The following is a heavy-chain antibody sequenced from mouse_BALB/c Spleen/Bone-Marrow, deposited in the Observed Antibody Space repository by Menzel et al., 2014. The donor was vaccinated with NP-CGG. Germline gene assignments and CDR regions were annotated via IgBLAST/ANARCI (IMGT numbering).Heavy chain of an antibody. CDR3: TTLGRFAY. V-gene: IGHV1S16*01. CDR1: GYTFTNYY. J-gene: IGHJ3*01. CDR2: INPSNGGT. Sequence: QVQLQQPGAELVKPGVSVKLSCKASGYTFTNYYMYWVKQRPGQDLEWIGEINPSNGGTNFNEKFKSKATLTVDKSSSTAYMQLSSLTSEDSAVYFCTTLGRFAYWGPGTLLTVSA. D-gene: IGHD4-1*01.